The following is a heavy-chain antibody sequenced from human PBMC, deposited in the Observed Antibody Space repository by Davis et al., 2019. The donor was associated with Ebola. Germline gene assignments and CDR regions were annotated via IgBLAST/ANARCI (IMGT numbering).Heavy chain of an antibody. CDR3: ARVSLSGYYRGGYAFDI. J-gene: IGHJ3*02. V-gene: IGHV4-34*01. Sequence: PSETLSLTCAVYGGSFSGYYWSWIRQPPGKGLEWIGEINHSGSTNYNPSLKSRVTTSVDTSKNQFSLKLSSVTAADTAVYYYARVSLSGYYRGGYAFDIWGQGTMVTVSS. D-gene: IGHD3-22*01. CDR1: GGSFSGYY. CDR2: INHSGST.